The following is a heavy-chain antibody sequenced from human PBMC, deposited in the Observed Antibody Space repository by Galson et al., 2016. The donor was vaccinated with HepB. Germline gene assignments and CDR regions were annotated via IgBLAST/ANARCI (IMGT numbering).Heavy chain of an antibody. CDR3: SRLRDYGNFDY. J-gene: IGHJ4*02. CDR1: GGSISSNNYY. V-gene: IGHV4-39*01. Sequence: SETLSLTCTVSGGSISSNNYYWGWIRQPPGRGLEWLGTMYYTGSTYYNASLKSPFTISVDTSKNQFSLRLSSVTAADTAVYYCSRLRDYGNFDYWGQGTLVTVSS. D-gene: IGHD4-17*01. CDR2: MYYTGST.